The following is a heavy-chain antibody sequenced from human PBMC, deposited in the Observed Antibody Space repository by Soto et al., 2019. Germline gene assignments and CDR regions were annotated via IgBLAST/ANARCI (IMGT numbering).Heavy chain of an antibody. D-gene: IGHD2-15*01. CDR3: ARARGARYFDY. J-gene: IGHJ4*02. CDR1: GGSIRSGDSY. V-gene: IGHV4-30-4*02. Sequence: SDTLSLTCNVSGGSIRSGDSYWSWIRQPPGKDLEWIGYISYNGSTYYNPSLKSRVTISVDTSKNHFSLKLSSVTAADTAVYYCARARGARYFDYWGQG. CDR2: ISYNGST.